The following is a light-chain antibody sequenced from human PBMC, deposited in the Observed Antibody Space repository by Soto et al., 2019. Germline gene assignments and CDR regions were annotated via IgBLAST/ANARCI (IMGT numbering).Light chain of an antibody. Sequence: EIVLTQFPATLSLSPGERATLSCRASQSVSSHLASYQQQPGRAPRLLIYDASNSATGILARFSGGSAGTEFILTISSLEHEDFAVYYCQQRSNWPPITFGQGTRLEIK. CDR1: QSVSSH. V-gene: IGKV3-11*01. CDR3: QQRSNWPPIT. CDR2: DAS. J-gene: IGKJ5*01.